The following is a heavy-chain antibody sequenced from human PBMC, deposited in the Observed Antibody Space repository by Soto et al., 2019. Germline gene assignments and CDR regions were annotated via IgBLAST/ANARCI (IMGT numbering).Heavy chain of an antibody. D-gene: IGHD3-10*01. V-gene: IGHV3-11*01. J-gene: IGHJ5*02. CDR3: ARVRYYDSGSSINWFDP. Sequence: QVQLVESGGGLVKPGGSLRLSSAASGFTFSDYYMTWIRQVPGKGLEWVSYISSSGSTIYYADSVKGRFTISRDNAKNSLFLQMNSLRAEDTAVYYCARVRYYDSGSSINWFDPWGQGTLVTVSS. CDR2: ISSSGSTI. CDR1: GFTFSDYY.